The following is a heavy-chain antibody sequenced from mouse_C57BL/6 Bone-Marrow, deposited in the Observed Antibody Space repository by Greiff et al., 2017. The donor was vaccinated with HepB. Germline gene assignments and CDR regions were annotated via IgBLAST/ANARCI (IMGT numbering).Heavy chain of an antibody. CDR1: GYTFTSYW. J-gene: IGHJ1*03. Sequence: QVQLQQPGAELVMPGASVKLSCKASGYTFTSYWMHWVKQRPGQGLEWIGEIDPSDSYTNYNQKFKGKSTLTVDKSSSTAYMQLSSLTSADSAVYYCARRHYYGSSNWYFDVWGTGTTVTVSS. V-gene: IGHV1-69*01. CDR3: ARRHYYGSSNWYFDV. CDR2: IDPSDSYT. D-gene: IGHD1-1*01.